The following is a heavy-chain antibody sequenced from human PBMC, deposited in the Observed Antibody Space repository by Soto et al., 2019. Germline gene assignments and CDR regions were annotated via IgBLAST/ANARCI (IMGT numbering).Heavy chain of an antibody. V-gene: IGHV1-18*04. CDR1: GYTFTSYG. CDR3: XXXXXPLLGYYDXXXXXXD. J-gene: IGHJ1*01. Sequence: QVQLVQSGAEVKKPGASVKVSCKASGYTFTSYGISWVRQAPGQGLEWMGWISAYNGNTNYAQKLQGRVTMTTDTSTSTAYXEXXXXXSDDTAXXXXXXXXXPLLGYYDXXXXXXDWGQG. CDR2: ISAYNGNT. D-gene: IGHD3-22*01.